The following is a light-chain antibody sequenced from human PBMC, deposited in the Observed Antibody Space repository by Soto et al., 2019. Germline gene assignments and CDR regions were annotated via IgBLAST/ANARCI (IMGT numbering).Light chain of an antibody. CDR3: QQYENSPIT. Sequence: EIVLTQSPGTLSLSPGERATLSCRAGQSVSSSYLSGHQQKPGQAPRLLIYGASSRATGIPYRFSGSGSETDFPLTITRLEPEDFAVYYCQQYENSPITFGQGTRLEI. CDR1: QSVSSSY. V-gene: IGKV3-20*01. CDR2: GAS. J-gene: IGKJ5*01.